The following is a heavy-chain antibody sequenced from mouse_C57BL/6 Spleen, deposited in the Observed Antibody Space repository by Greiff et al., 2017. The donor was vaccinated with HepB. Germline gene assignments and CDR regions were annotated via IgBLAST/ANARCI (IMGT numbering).Heavy chain of an antibody. V-gene: IGHV1-64*01. CDR2: IHPNSGST. J-gene: IGHJ1*03. CDR3: AREGGSYWYFDV. Sequence: VKLKQPGAELVKPGASVKLSCKASGYTFTSYWMHWVKQRPGQGLEWIGMIHPNSGSTNYNEKFKSKATLTVDKSSSTAYMQLSSLTSEDSAVYYCAREGGSYWYFDVWGTGTTVTVSS. CDR1: GYTFTSYW. D-gene: IGHD1-1*02.